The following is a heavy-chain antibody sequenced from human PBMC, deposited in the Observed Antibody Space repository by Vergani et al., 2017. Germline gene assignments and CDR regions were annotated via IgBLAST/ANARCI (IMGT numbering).Heavy chain of an antibody. CDR1: GGSIRSTFYY. CDR3: ARHKEQLVPGNYYYYYYMDV. Sequence: QLQLQESDPGLVKPSETLSLTCTVSGGSIRSTFYYWGWIRQPPGKGLEWIGTIYYSGSTYYNPSLKRRVTISVDTSKNQFPLKLNSVTAADTAVYYCARHKEQLVPGNYYYYYYMDVWGKGTTVTVSS. J-gene: IGHJ6*03. D-gene: IGHD6-13*01. V-gene: IGHV4-39*01. CDR2: IYYSGST.